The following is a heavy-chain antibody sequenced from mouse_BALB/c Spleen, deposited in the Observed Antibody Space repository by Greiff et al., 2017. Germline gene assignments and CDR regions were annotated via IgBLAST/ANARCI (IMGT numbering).Heavy chain of an antibody. D-gene: IGHD3-3*01. J-gene: IGHJ3*01. CDR2: SRNKANDYTT. CDR3: ARDKGLTWFAY. CDR1: GFTFSDFY. Sequence: EVKVVESGGGLVQPGGSLRLSCATSGFTFSDFYMEWVRQPPGKRLEWIAASRNKANDYTTEYSASVKGRFIVSRDTSQSILYLQMNALRAEDSATYYCARDKGLTWFAYWGQGTLVTVSA. V-gene: IGHV7-1*02.